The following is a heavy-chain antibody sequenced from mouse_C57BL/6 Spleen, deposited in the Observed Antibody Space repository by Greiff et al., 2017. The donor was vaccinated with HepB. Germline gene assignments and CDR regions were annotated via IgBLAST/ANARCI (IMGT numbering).Heavy chain of an antibody. Sequence: VQLQQSGAELVKAGASVKMSCKASGYTFTSYWMHWVKQRLGQGLEWFAETNPTNGRTYYNEKFKSKATLTVDKSSSTAYMLLSGPTFEDSAVYYLAKIKKIVANYLDYWGQGTTLTVSS. J-gene: IGHJ2*01. CDR1: GYTFTSYW. D-gene: IGHD1-1*01. CDR3: AKIKKIVANYLDY. CDR2: TNPTNGRT. V-gene: IGHV1S81*02.